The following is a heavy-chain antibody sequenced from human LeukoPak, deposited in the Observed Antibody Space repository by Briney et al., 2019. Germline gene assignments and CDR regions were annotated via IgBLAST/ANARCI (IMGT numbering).Heavy chain of an antibody. CDR1: GFTFMSYG. CDR3: ARTGITMLRRVIMRNNWFDP. J-gene: IGHJ5*02. Sequence: GGSLRLSCAVSGFTFMSYGMHWVRQPPGKGLEWAAAIWYDGSNKYYADSVKGRFTISRDDSKNMLYLQMNSLRAEDTAVYYCARTGITMLRRVIMRNNWFDPWGPGTLVTVSS. V-gene: IGHV3-33*08. CDR2: IWYDGSNK. D-gene: IGHD3-10*01.